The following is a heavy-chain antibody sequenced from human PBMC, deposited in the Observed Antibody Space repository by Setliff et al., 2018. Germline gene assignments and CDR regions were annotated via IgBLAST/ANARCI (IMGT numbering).Heavy chain of an antibody. Sequence: GSLSLSCAASGFRISFREYWMFWVRQAPGKGLEWVARIDKDGSSTVYADSVKGRFTISRDNVKKMLYLQMDSLRTEDTAVYYCTREHTPWVGASHHDCWGQGTQVTGSS. CDR1: GFRISFREYW. D-gene: IGHD1-26*01. V-gene: IGHV3-74*01. CDR3: TREHTPWVGASHHDC. J-gene: IGHJ4*02. CDR2: IDKDGSST.